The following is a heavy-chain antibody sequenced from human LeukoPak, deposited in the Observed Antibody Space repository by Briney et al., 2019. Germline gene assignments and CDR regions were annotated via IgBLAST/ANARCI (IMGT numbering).Heavy chain of an antibody. D-gene: IGHD3-10*01. CDR3: ARRGGSGSRGDYYFDY. J-gene: IGHJ4*02. Sequence: SETLSLTCTVSGGSISSSSYYWGWLRQPPGKGLEWIASIDYSGGIYYNPSLKSRVTISVDTSKNQFFLKLSSVTAADTAVYYCARRGGSGSRGDYYFDYWGQGTLVTVSS. CDR2: IDYSGGI. CDR1: GGSISSSSYY. V-gene: IGHV4-39*01.